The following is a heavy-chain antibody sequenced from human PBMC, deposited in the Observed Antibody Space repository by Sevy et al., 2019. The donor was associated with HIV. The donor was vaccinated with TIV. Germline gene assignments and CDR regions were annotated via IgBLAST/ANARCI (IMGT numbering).Heavy chain of an antibody. CDR3: ARARYYDFWSGTYYFDY. J-gene: IGHJ4*02. CDR2: IYYSGST. CDR1: GGSISSYY. D-gene: IGHD3-3*01. V-gene: IGHV4-59*01. Sequence: SETLSLTCTVSGGSISSYYWSWIRQPPGKGLEWIGYIYYSGSTNYNPTLNSRVTISVDTSKNQFSLKLSSVTAADTAVYYCARARYYDFWSGTYYFDYWGQGTLVTVSS.